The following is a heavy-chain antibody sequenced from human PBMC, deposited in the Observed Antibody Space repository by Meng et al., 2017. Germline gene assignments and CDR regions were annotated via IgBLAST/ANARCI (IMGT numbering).Heavy chain of an antibody. D-gene: IGHD2-15*01. V-gene: IGHV1-69*01. CDR3: AKEVDNWFDP. J-gene: IGHJ5*02. CDR1: RGTFSSYA. CDR2: IIPIFATA. Sequence: QVQLVQSGAEVKTPGASVNVSCKASRGTFSSYAISLVRQAPGQGLEWRGGIIPIFATANYAQKFQGRVTMTADESTSTAYMELSSLRSEDTAVYYCAKEVDNWFDPWGQGTLVTVSS.